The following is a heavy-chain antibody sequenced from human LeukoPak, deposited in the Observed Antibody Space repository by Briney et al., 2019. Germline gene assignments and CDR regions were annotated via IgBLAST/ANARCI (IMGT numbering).Heavy chain of an antibody. D-gene: IGHD5-24*01. V-gene: IGHV3-30*02. CDR3: ARDRGWLQFLDS. CDR1: GLTFSNHG. J-gene: IGHJ4*02. Sequence: GGSLRLSCAASGLTFSNHGMHWVRQAPGKGLEWVALIRNDGSNKYCADSVEGRFTISRDNSKDTLYLQMNSLRVEDTAVYYCARDRGWLQFLDSWGRGTLVTVSS. CDR2: IRNDGSNK.